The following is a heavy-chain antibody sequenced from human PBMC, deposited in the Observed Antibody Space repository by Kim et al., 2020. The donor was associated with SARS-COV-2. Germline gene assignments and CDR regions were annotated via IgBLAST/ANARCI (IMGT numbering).Heavy chain of an antibody. J-gene: IGHJ5*02. V-gene: IGHV4-39*07. Sequence: YYNPSLKSRVTISVDTSKNQFSLKLGSVTAADTAVYYCARHPFRSAVADPWGQGTLVTVSS. D-gene: IGHD6-19*01. CDR3: ARHPFRSAVADP.